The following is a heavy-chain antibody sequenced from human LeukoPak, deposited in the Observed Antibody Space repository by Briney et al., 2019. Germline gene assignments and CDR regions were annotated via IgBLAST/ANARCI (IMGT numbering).Heavy chain of an antibody. CDR2: ISAYNGNT. V-gene: IGHV1-18*01. D-gene: IGHD6-19*01. Sequence: GASVKVSCKASGYTFTSYGISWVRQAPGQGLEWMGWISAYNGNTNYAQKLQGRVTMTTDTSTSTAYMELRSLRSDDTAVYYCARGRKSKGSSGLGYWGQGTLVTVSS. J-gene: IGHJ4*02. CDR3: ARGRKSKGSSGLGY. CDR1: GYTFTSYG.